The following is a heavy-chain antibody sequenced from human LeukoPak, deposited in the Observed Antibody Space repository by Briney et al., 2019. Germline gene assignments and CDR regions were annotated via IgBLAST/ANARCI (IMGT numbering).Heavy chain of an antibody. D-gene: IGHD3-22*01. Sequence: GGSLRLSCAASGFIFSGSYMSWVRQAPGKGLEWVSVIYSGGSTYYADSVKGRFTISRDNSKNTLYLQMNSLRAGDTAVYYCARYYYDSSGYPYYFDYWGQGTLVTVTS. CDR3: ARYYYDSSGYPYYFDY. V-gene: IGHV3-53*01. J-gene: IGHJ4*02. CDR1: GFIFSGSY. CDR2: IYSGGST.